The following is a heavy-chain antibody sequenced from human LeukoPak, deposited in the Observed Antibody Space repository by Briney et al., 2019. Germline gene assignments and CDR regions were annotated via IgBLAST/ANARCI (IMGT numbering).Heavy chain of an antibody. CDR1: GFTFSNAW. Sequence: GGSLRLSCAASGFTFSNAWMSWVRQAPGKGLEWVGRIKSKTDGGTTDYAAPVKGRFTISRDDSKNTLYQQMNSLKTEDTAVYYCTTGGYCSSTSCYYYMDVWGKGTTVTVSS. CDR2: IKSKTDGGTT. CDR3: TTGGYCSSTSCYYYMDV. D-gene: IGHD2-2*01. J-gene: IGHJ6*03. V-gene: IGHV3-15*01.